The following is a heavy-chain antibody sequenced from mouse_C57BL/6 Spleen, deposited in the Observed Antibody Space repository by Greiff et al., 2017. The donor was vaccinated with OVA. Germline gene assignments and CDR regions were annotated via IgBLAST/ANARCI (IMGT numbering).Heavy chain of an antibody. CDR3: ARIYDGYYPYYFDY. CDR1: GFTFSDYY. Sequence: DVQLVESEGGLVQPGSSMKLSCTASGFTFSDYYMAWVRQVPEKGLEWVANINYDGSSTYYLDSLKSRFIISRDNAKNILYLQMSSLKSEDTATYYCARIYDGYYPYYFDYWGQGTTLTVSS. CDR2: INYDGSST. D-gene: IGHD2-3*01. J-gene: IGHJ2*01. V-gene: IGHV5-16*01.